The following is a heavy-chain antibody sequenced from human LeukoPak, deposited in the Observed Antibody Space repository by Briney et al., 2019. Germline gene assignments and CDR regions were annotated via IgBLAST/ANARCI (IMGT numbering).Heavy chain of an antibody. CDR2: IKQDGSEK. J-gene: IGHJ4*02. Sequence: PGGSLRLSCAASGFTFSSYWMSWVRQAPGKGLEWVANIKQDGSEKYYVDSVEGRFTISRDNAKNSLYLQMNSLRAEDTAVYYCAREVLWFGEFGYYFDYWGQGTLVTVSS. D-gene: IGHD3-10*01. CDR1: GFTFSSYW. V-gene: IGHV3-7*01. CDR3: AREVLWFGEFGYYFDY.